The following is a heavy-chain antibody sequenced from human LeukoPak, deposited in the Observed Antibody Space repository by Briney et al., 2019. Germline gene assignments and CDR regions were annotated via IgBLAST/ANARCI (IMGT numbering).Heavy chain of an antibody. CDR2: IYTSGST. D-gene: IGHD6-13*01. CDR1: GGSIGSGSYY. V-gene: IGHV4-61*02. Sequence: SETLSLTCTVSGGSIGSGSYYWSWIRQPAGKGLEWIGRIYTSGSTNYNPSLKGRVTISVDTSKNQFSLKLSPVTAADTAVYYCARTGIAAAATDDAFDIWGQGTMVTVSS. J-gene: IGHJ3*02. CDR3: ARTGIAAAATDDAFDI.